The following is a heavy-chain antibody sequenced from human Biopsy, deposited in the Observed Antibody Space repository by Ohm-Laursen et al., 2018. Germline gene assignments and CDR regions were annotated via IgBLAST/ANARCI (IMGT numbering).Heavy chain of an antibody. CDR3: ARMLARLGPCSGGTCYPGDDY. CDR2: SRNKANGYTT. Sequence: GSLRLSCAASGFTFSDHYMEWVRQAPGRGLEWVGRSRNKANGYTTEYAASVKGRFTISRDESETSMYLQMSGLKTEDTAVYYCARMLARLGPCSGGTCYPGDDYWGQGTLVTVSS. J-gene: IGHJ4*02. D-gene: IGHD2-15*01. CDR1: GFTFSDHY. V-gene: IGHV3-72*01.